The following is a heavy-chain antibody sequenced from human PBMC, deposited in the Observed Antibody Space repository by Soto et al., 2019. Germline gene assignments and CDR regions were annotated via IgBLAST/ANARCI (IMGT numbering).Heavy chain of an antibody. J-gene: IGHJ6*02. CDR1: GFTFSNAW. Sequence: GGSLSLSCAASGFTFSNAWMNWVRQAPGKGLEWVGRIKSKTDGGTTDYAAPGKGRFTISRDDSKNTLYLQMNSLKTEDTVVYYCTNQLARLYYYYYGMDVWGQGTTVTVSS. CDR3: TNQLARLYYYYYGMDV. D-gene: IGHD2-2*01. V-gene: IGHV3-15*07. CDR2: IKSKTDGGTT.